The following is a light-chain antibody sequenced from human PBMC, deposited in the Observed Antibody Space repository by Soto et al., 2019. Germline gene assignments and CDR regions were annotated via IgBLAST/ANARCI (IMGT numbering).Light chain of an antibody. J-gene: IGLJ1*01. Sequence: QSVLTQPPSVSGAPGQRVTISCTGSSSNIGAGYDVHWYQHLPGTAPKLLIYGNSNRPSGFPDRFSGSKSGTSASLAITGFQVEDEGYYYAQSYANSLGWLGFGTGTKLPVL. CDR3: QSYANSLGWLG. CDR2: GNS. V-gene: IGLV1-40*01. CDR1: SSNIGAGYD.